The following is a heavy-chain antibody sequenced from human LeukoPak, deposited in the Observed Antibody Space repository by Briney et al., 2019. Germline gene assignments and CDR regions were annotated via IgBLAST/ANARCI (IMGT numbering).Heavy chain of an antibody. CDR3: AGDPLHGFGDL. CDR2: ISSGGTYL. J-gene: IGHJ5*02. CDR1: GFTFTAYS. D-gene: IGHD3-10*01. Sequence: PGGSLRLSCAASGFTFTAYSMTWVRQAPGKGLEWVSSISSGGTYLFYADSVKGRFTISRDNAKKSLYLQMHSLRAEDTAVYYCAGDPLHGFGDLWGQGTLVTVSS. V-gene: IGHV3-21*01.